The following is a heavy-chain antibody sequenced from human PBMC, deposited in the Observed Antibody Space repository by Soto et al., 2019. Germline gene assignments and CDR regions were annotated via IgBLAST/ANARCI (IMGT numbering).Heavy chain of an antibody. D-gene: IGHD2-15*01. CDR1: GFSVNTHV. CDR3: AILPRFDTWYFDY. Sequence: QVQLVESGGGVVQPGRSLRLSCAASGFSVNTHVIHWIRQAPGKGLEWVAGLWYDGSREYYADSVKGRFTISRDNSTNIMYLQMDNLRVEDTAVYYCAILPRFDTWYFDYWGQGTLATVSS. J-gene: IGHJ4*02. CDR2: LWYDGSRE. V-gene: IGHV3-33*01.